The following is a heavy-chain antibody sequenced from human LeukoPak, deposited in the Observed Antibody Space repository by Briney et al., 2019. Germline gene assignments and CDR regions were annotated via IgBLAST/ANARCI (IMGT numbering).Heavy chain of an antibody. D-gene: IGHD3-10*02. J-gene: IGHJ4*02. Sequence: GGSLRLSCAASGFIFSNYGMHWVRQAPGKGLVWVSHINHDGSLRNYADSVKGRFTISRDFAKNTLYLQMHSLGADDTAVYYCARDVPSLGDSWGQGTLVNVSS. CDR1: GFIFSNYG. V-gene: IGHV3-74*01. CDR3: ARDVPSLGDS. CDR2: INHDGSLR.